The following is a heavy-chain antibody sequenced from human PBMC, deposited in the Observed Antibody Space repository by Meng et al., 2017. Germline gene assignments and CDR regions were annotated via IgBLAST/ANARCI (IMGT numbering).Heavy chain of an antibody. CDR3: AKGDTYYYGSGSYLGGY. CDR2: ISSSGSTI. D-gene: IGHD3-10*01. CDR1: CFTFSSYE. Sequence: GESLKISCAASCFTFSSYEMNWVRQAPGKGLEWVSYISSSGSTIYYADSVKGRFTISRDNAKNSLYLQMNSLRAEDTALYYCAKGDTYYYGSGSYLGGYWGQGTLVTVSS. V-gene: IGHV3-48*03. J-gene: IGHJ4*02.